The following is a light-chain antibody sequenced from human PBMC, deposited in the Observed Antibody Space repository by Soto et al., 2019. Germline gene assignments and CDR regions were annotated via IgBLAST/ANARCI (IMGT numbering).Light chain of an antibody. J-gene: IGLJ2*01. CDR3: GSSAGSTLA. CDR1: SSDVVTYNFAY. Sequence: QSALTQPPSASGAPGQSVTLSCTGTSSDVVTYNFAYVSWYQHHPGIAPKLIIYDVTKRPSGVPDRVSGSKSGRTAALTYAGSQAEDEAVYYCGSSAGSTLAFGGGTKLTV. V-gene: IGLV2-8*01. CDR2: DVT.